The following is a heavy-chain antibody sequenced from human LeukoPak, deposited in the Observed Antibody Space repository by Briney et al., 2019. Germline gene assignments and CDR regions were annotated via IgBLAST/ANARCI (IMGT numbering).Heavy chain of an antibody. CDR3: ARGGLGVITSRYYYMDV. J-gene: IGHJ6*03. CDR2: ISAYNGNT. V-gene: IGHV1-18*01. Sequence: ASVKVSCKASGYTFTSYAISWVRQAPGQGLEWMGWISAYNGNTNYAQKLQGRVTMTTDASTSTAYVELRSLRSDDTAVYYCARGGLGVITSRYYYMDVWGKGTTVTISS. D-gene: IGHD3-22*01. CDR1: GYTFTSYA.